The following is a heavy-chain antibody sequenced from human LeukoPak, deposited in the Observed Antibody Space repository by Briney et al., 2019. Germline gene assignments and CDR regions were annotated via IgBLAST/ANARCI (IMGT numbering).Heavy chain of an antibody. V-gene: IGHV4-39*01. CDR1: GGSISSSSHY. J-gene: IGHJ4*02. CDR2: IYYSGST. Sequence: SETLSLTCIVSGGSISSSSHYWGWIRQPPGKGLEWIGSIYYSGSTYYNPSLKSRVTMSVDTSKNQFSLKLSSVTAADTAVYYCARQYSGSYEDYWGQGTLVTVSS. D-gene: IGHD1-26*01. CDR3: ARQYSGSYEDY.